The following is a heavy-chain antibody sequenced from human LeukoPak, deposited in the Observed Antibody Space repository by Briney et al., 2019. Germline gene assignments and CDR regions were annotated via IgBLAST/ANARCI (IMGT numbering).Heavy chain of an antibody. CDR3: AKSRVWGSYRLYYFDY. V-gene: IGHV3-23*01. D-gene: IGHD3-16*02. CDR2: ISGSGGST. Sequence: GGSLRLSCAASGFTFSSYATSWVRQAPGKGLEWISAISGSGGSTYYADSVKGRFTIPRDNSKNTLYLQVNSLRAEDTAVCYCAKSRVWGSYRLYYFDYWGQGTLVTVSS. CDR1: GFTFSSYA. J-gene: IGHJ4*02.